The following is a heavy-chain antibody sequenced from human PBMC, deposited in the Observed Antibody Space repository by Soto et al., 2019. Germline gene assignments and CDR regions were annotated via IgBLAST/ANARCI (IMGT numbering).Heavy chain of an antibody. D-gene: IGHD6-19*01. J-gene: IGHJ4*02. CDR1: GYTFTGYY. V-gene: IGHV1-2*02. CDR2: INPNSGGT. CDR3: ARDDPQWLARDY. Sequence: ASVKVSCKTSGYTFTGYYMHWVRQAPGQGLEWMGWINPNSGGTNYAQKFQGRVTMTRDTSISTAYMELSRLRSDDTAVCYCARDDPQWLARDYWGQGTLVTVSS.